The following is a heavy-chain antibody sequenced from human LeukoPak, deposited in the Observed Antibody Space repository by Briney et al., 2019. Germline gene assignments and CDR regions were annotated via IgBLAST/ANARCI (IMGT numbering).Heavy chain of an antibody. D-gene: IGHD4-23*01. CDR3: ASLGNSNFDY. V-gene: IGHV4-34*01. CDR1: GGSFSGYY. CDR2: INHSGST. Sequence: TSETLSLTCAVYGGSFSGYYWSWIRQPPGKGLEWIGEINHSGSTNYNPSLKSRVTISADTSKNQFSLKLSSVTAADTAVYYCASLGNSNFDYWGQGTLVTVSS. J-gene: IGHJ4*02.